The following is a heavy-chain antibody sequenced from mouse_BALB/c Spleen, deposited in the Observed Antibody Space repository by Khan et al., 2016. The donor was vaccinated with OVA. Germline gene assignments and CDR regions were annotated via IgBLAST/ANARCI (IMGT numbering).Heavy chain of an antibody. CDR1: GYTFTSYW. D-gene: IGHD1-1*01. Sequence: DLVRPGASVKLSCKASGYTFTSYWINWVKQRPGQGLEWIGRIVTGSGSTHYNEMFKGKATLTVDPSSSTAYIQLSSLSYEDSAVFFCTRENYYGRTGYAMDYWGQGTSVTVSS. V-gene: IGHV1S41*01. J-gene: IGHJ4*01. CDR3: TRENYYGRTGYAMDY. CDR2: IVTGSGST.